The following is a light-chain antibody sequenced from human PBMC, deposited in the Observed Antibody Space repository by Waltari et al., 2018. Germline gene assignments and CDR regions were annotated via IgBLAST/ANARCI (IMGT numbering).Light chain of an antibody. Sequence: ENVLTQSPGTLSLSPGERATLSCRASQSVTYFAWYQQKPGQAPRLLIYGATHRATGIPDRFSGSTSWTDFSLTISRLEPEDFAVYYCHQYGTSPWTFGQGTKVEIK. CDR1: QSVTY. CDR3: HQYGTSPWT. CDR2: GAT. V-gene: IGKV3-20*01. J-gene: IGKJ1*01.